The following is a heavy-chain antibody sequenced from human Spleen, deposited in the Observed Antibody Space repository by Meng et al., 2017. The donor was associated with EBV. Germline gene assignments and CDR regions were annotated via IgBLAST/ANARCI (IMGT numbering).Heavy chain of an antibody. CDR1: GYNFIIYD. D-gene: IGHD2-2*01. Sequence: QVHLVQSGAEVKKPGASVKVSCQASGYNFIIYDMHWVRQAPGQGLEWMGRINGKSGDTNYGGKFEGRVTMTRDTSMTTVYMELSSLRSEDTAVYYCARSLVVVPAAIGSSYYCDVWGQGTLVTVS. CDR2: INGKSGDT. V-gene: IGHV1-2*06. CDR3: ARSLVVVPAAIGSSYYCDV. J-gene: IGHJ4*02.